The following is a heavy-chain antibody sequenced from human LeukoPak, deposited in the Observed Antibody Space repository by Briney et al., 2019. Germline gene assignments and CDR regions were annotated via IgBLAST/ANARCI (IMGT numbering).Heavy chain of an antibody. J-gene: IGHJ4*02. Sequence: SETLSLTCTVSGGSIRGYYWSWIRQVAGKGLEWIGRIYHNGGTNDNPSLRSRVTMSVDTSQNQISLKLKSVTAADTAVYHCARVMGAGIAGAYDSWGQGTLVIVSS. CDR2: IYHNGGT. D-gene: IGHD6-13*01. V-gene: IGHV4-4*07. CDR3: ARVMGAGIAGAYDS. CDR1: GGSIRGYY.